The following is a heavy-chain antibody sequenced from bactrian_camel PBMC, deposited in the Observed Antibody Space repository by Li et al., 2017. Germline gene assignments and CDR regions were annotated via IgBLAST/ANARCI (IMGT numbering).Heavy chain of an antibody. J-gene: IGHJ4*01. V-gene: IGHV3S54*01. CDR1: GYSYVNYYSSQR. CDR2: IYTGRGST. CDR3: AADPSPCHIVVGQKGTGKYVYAY. D-gene: IGHD2*01. Sequence: HVQLVESGGGSVQAGGSLRLSCAASGYSYVNYYSSQRMGWFRQAPGKEREGVAAIYTGRGSTYYADSVKGRFTISQEKPKNTLYLQMNSLQTEDTAMYYCAADPSPCHIVVGQKGTGKYVYAYWGQGTQVTVS.